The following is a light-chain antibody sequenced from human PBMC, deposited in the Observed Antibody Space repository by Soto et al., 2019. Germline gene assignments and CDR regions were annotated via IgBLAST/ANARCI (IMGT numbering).Light chain of an antibody. CDR1: SSDIGEYKY. J-gene: IGLJ1*01. CDR3: SSHTTRSTYV. Sequence: QSALTQPASVSGSPGQSITISCTGTSSDIGEYKYVSWYQQHPGKAPKLMVYDVNSRPSGASNRFSGSKSGNTASLIISGLQAEDEADYYCSSHTTRSTYVFGTGTKVTVL. CDR2: DVN. V-gene: IGLV2-14*01.